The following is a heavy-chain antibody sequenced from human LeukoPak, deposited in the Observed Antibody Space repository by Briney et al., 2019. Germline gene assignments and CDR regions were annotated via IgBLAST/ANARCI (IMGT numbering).Heavy chain of an antibody. V-gene: IGHV3-30-3*01. Sequence: GGSLRLSCAASGFTFSSYAMHWVRQAPGKGLEWVAVISYDGSNKYYADSVKGRFTISRDNSKNTLYLQMNSLRAEDTAVYYCARGLSSNVDTAMIDYWGQGTLVTVSS. CDR2: ISYDGSNK. D-gene: IGHD5-18*01. CDR3: ARGLSSNVDTAMIDY. CDR1: GFTFSSYA. J-gene: IGHJ4*02.